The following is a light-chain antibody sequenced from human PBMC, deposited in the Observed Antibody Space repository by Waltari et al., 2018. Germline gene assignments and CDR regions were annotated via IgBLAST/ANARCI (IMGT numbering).Light chain of an antibody. J-gene: IGKJ2*01. CDR1: RNLLYSPNNKDF. V-gene: IGKV4-1*01. Sequence: DIVMTQSPDSLVVSLGERATINCKSSRNLLYSPNNKDFLAWYQQKPGQPPKLLIYWASTRESWVPDRFTGSGSGTDFSLTISSLQAEDVAVYYCQQYYDTPYTFGQGTKLEIK. CDR3: QQYYDTPYT. CDR2: WAS.